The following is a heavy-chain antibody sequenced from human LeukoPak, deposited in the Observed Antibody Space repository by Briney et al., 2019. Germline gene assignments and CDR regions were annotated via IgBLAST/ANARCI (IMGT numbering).Heavy chain of an antibody. Sequence: SATLSLTCTVSGGSISSYYWSWIRQPPGKGRGWIGYIYYSGSTNYNPSLKRRVTISVDTSKNQFSLKLSSVTAADTAVYYCARSFGYYYGSGSPGVFDYWGQGTLVTVSS. D-gene: IGHD3-10*01. CDR2: IYYSGST. CDR3: ARSFGYYYGSGSPGVFDY. J-gene: IGHJ4*02. V-gene: IGHV4-59*01. CDR1: GGSISSYY.